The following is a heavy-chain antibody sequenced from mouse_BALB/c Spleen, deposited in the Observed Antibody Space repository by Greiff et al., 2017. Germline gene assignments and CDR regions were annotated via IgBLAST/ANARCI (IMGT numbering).Heavy chain of an antibody. CDR2: ISDGGSYT. CDR3: AREGAYYRAWFAY. J-gene: IGHJ3*01. CDR1: GFTFSDYY. D-gene: IGHD2-14*01. V-gene: IGHV5-4*02. Sequence: EVMLVESGGGLVKPGGSLKLSCAASGFTFSDYYMYWVRQTPEKRLEWVATISDGGSYTYYPDSVKGRFTISRDNAKNNLYLQMSSLKSEDTAMYYCAREGAYYRAWFAYWGQGTLVTVSA.